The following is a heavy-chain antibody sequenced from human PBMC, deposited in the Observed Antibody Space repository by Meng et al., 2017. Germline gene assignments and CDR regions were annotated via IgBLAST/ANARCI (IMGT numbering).Heavy chain of an antibody. J-gene: IGHJ5*02. CDR2: ISTTGSSI. CDR3: ARDHGFLNWFDP. CDR1: GFTFRDYY. Sequence: QGEVAASGGGLVKAGCFLILSCAASGFTFRDYYMTWIRQAPGKGLEWVSSISTTGSSIYYADSVKGRFSISRDNAENSLYLQINSLRVEDTAVYYCARDHGFLNWFDPWGQGTLVTVSS. D-gene: IGHD2/OR15-2a*01. V-gene: IGHV3-11*04.